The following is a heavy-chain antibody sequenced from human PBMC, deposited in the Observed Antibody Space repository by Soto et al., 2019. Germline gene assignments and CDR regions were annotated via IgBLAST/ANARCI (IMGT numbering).Heavy chain of an antibody. CDR1: GGAFNGYY. J-gene: IGHJ1*01. CDR2: INHRGTV. V-gene: IGHV4-34*01. CDR3: ARVGAALVRGSIGGFAD. Sequence: QVHLQQWGAGLLKPSETLSLTCAVNGGAFNGYYWTWIRQSPGKGLQWIGEINHRGTVDYNPSLKSLVTFSIDRSKNQFSLALTSVTAAGPAVYYCARVGAALVRGSIGGFADLGPGTVVTVSS. D-gene: IGHD3-10*01.